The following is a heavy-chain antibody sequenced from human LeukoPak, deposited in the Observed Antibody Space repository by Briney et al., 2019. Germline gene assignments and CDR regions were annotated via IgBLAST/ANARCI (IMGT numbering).Heavy chain of an antibody. CDR3: LRARVSVKYFSRVGGGFFDY. CDR1: GGSISSSSYY. Sequence: ASETLSLTCTVSGGSISSSSYYWGWIRQSPGKGLEWIGEINPSGDTEYSPSFNTRVIISRDTPNNEFSLKLHSVTAADTAIYFCLRARVSVKYFSRVGGGFFDYWSQGSLVTVSS. V-gene: IGHV4-39*07. J-gene: IGHJ4*02. CDR2: INPSGDT. D-gene: IGHD3-16*01.